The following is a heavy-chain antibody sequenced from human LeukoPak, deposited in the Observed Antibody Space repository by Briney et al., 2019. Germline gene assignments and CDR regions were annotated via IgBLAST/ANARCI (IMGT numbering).Heavy chain of an antibody. V-gene: IGHV4-4*07. CDR3: AREAVAGTVLDY. CDR2: IYTSGST. D-gene: IGHD6-19*01. CDR1: GGSISSYY. Sequence: SETLSLTCTVSGGSISSYYWSWIRQPAGKGLEWIGRIYTSGSTNYNPSLKSRVTMSVDTSKNQFSLKLSSVAAADTAVYYCAREAVAGTVLDYWGQGTLVTVSS. J-gene: IGHJ4*02.